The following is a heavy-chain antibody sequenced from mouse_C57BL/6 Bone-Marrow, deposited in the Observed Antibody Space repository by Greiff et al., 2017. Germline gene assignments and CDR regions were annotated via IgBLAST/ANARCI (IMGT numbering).Heavy chain of an antibody. CDR3: TDSNFLYWYFDV. J-gene: IGHJ1*03. CDR1: GFNIQDDY. CDR2: IDPEYGDP. Sequence: EVQLQQSGAELVRPGASVKLSCTASGFNIQDDYMHRVKQRPEQGLEWIGWIDPEYGDPEYASQFQGKATITADTSSTTAYLQLSSLTSEDTAVSYCTDSNFLYWYFDVGRTGTTVT. V-gene: IGHV14-4*01. D-gene: IGHD2-5*01.